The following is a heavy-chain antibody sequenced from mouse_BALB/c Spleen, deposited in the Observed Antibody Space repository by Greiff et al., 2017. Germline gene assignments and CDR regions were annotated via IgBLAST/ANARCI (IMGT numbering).Heavy chain of an antibody. J-gene: IGHJ1*01. CDR3: ARDTGTSYWYFDV. V-gene: IGHV2-6-7*02. CDR1: GFSLTGYG. CDR2: IWGDGST. D-gene: IGHD3-3*01. Sequence: VQLQESGPGLVAPSQSLSITCTVSGFSLTGYGVNWVRQPPGKGLEWLGMIWGDGSTDYNSALKSRLSISKDNSKSQVFLKMNSLQTDDTARYYCARDTGTSYWYFDVWGAGTTVTVSS.